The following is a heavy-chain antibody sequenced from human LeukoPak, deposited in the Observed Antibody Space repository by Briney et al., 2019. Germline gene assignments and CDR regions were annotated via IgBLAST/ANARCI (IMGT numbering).Heavy chain of an antibody. J-gene: IGHJ4*02. CDR1: GGTFSSHA. CDR2: IIPIFGAR. CDR3: ARGSPGYGSASHLDY. Sequence: SVKVSCKASGGTFSSHAISWVRQAPGQGLEWMGGIIPIFGARNYAQKFQDRVTITADDSTTTAYMELSSLRSEDTAVYYCARGSPGYGSASHLDYWGQGTLVTVSS. V-gene: IGHV1-69*13. D-gene: IGHD3-10*01.